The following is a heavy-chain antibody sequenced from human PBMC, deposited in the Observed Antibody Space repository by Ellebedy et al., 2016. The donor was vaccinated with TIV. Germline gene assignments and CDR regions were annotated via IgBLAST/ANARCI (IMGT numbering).Heavy chain of an antibody. Sequence: SETLSLXXAVSGGSISSSNWWSWVRQPPGKGLEWIGEIYHSGSTNYNPSLKSRVTISVDKSKNQFSLKLSSVTAADTAVYYCAREPPFYYDSSGYFDYWGQGTLVTVSS. CDR1: GGSISSSNW. V-gene: IGHV4-4*02. CDR3: AREPPFYYDSSGYFDY. D-gene: IGHD3-22*01. CDR2: IYHSGST. J-gene: IGHJ4*02.